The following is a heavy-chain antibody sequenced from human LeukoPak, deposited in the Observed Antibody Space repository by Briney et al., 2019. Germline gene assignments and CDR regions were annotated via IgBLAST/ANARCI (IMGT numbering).Heavy chain of an antibody. CDR2: INYSGST. J-gene: IGHJ5*02. CDR1: GGSISSYY. D-gene: IGHD3-3*01. Sequence: PSETLSLTCTVSGGSISSYYWSWIRQPPGKGLEWIGYINYSGSTNYNPSLKSRVTISVDTSQNQFSLKLSSVTAADTAVYYCARGPYTIFGVITPFDPWSQGTLVTVSS. CDR3: ARGPYTIFGVITPFDP. V-gene: IGHV4-59*01.